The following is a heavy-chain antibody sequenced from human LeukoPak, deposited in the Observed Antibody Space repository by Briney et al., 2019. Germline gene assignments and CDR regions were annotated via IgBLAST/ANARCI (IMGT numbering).Heavy chain of an antibody. CDR1: GFTFSSYG. CDR2: IRYDGSNK. D-gene: IGHD5-12*01. CDR3: AKGGGGYDLAPYYYYTMDV. V-gene: IGHV3-30*02. Sequence: GGSLRLSCAASGFTFSSYGMHWVRQAPGKGLEWVAFIRYDGSNKYYADSVKGRFTISRDNSKNSLYLQMNSLRPEDTALYYCAKGGGGYDLAPYYYYTMDVWGQGTTVTVSS. J-gene: IGHJ6*02.